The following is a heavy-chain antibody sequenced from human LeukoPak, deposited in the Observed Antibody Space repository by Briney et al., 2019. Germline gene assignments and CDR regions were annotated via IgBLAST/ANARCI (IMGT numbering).Heavy chain of an antibody. J-gene: IGHJ4*02. CDR1: GYTFTSYG. CDR2: ISAYNGNT. V-gene: IGHV1-18*01. CDR3: ARDDCGGDCYPDHFDY. Sequence: ASVKVSCKASGYTFTSYGISWVRQAPGQGLEWMGWISAYNGNTNYAQKLQGRVTMTTDTSTSTAYMELRSLRSDDTAVYYCARDDCGGDCYPDHFDYWGQGTLVTVSS. D-gene: IGHD2-21*02.